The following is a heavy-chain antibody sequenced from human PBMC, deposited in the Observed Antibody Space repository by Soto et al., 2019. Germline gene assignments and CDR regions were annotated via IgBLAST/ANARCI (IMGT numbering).Heavy chain of an antibody. CDR2: ISYDGSNK. Sequence: GGSLRLSCAASGFTFSSYAMHWVRQAPGKGLEWVAVISYDGSNKYYADSVKGRFTISRDNSKNTLYLQMNSLRAEDTAVYYCARDRASVRVDVWGQGTTVTVSS. CDR3: ARDRASVRVDV. CDR1: GFTFSSYA. V-gene: IGHV3-30-3*01. D-gene: IGHD3-10*01. J-gene: IGHJ6*02.